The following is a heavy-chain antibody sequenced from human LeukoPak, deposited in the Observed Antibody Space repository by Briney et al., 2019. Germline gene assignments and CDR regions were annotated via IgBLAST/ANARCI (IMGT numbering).Heavy chain of an antibody. Sequence: GRSLRLSCAASGFTFSSYPMHWVRQAPGKGLEWVAVISYDGSTKYYADSAKGRFTISRDNSKNTLYLQMNSLRAEDTAVYYCAKGSPLFPATDAFDIWGQGTMVTVSS. D-gene: IGHD1-26*01. J-gene: IGHJ3*02. CDR3: AKGSPLFPATDAFDI. CDR2: ISYDGSTK. V-gene: IGHV3-30*07. CDR1: GFTFSSYP.